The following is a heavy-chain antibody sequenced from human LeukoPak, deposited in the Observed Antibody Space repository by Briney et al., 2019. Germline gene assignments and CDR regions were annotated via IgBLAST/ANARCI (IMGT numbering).Heavy chain of an antibody. CDR1: KLSFSIYW. CDR3: ARDCKGYTYSADAFDI. J-gene: IGHJ3*02. D-gene: IGHD2/OR15-2a*01. V-gene: IGHV3-7*01. Sequence: GGSLRLSCAASKLSFSIYWMSWVRQAPGKGLEWVANIKQDGSEKNYVDSVKGRFTISRDNAKNSRYLQMNSLRAEDTAVYYCARDCKGYTYSADAFDIWGQGTMVTVSS. CDR2: IKQDGSEK.